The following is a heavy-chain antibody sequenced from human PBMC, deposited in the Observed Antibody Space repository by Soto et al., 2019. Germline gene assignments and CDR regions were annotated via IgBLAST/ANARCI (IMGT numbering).Heavy chain of an antibody. D-gene: IGHD3-10*01. Sequence: GESLKISCKGSGYSFTTYWIAWVRQMPGKGLEWMGIIYPSDSDTRYSPSFQGQVTMSADKSISTAYLQWSSLKASDTAMYYCVRTYGRSYAMDVWGQGTTVTVSS. CDR2: IYPSDSDT. V-gene: IGHV5-51*01. CDR1: GYSFTTYW. CDR3: VRTYGRSYAMDV. J-gene: IGHJ6*02.